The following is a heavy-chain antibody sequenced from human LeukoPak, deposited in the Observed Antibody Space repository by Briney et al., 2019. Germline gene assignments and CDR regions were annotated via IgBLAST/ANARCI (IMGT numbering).Heavy chain of an antibody. CDR2: SSSSGHDS. J-gene: IGHJ4*02. CDR3: AREVHLLDY. Sequence: PGGSLRLSCAASGFTFSDYYMSWIRQAPGRGLEWVSYSSSSGHDSYYADSVKGRFTISRDNAKNSLYLQMNTLRAEDTAVYYCAREVHLLDYWGQGTLVTVSS. D-gene: IGHD1-1*01. V-gene: IGHV3-11*01. CDR1: GFTFSDYY.